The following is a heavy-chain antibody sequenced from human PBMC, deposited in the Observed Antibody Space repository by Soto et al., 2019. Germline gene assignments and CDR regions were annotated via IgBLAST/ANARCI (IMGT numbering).Heavy chain of an antibody. D-gene: IGHD5-12*01. CDR3: TTRTTYSGYDNSHNYYYYYGMDV. CDR2: IYYSGST. CDR1: GGSISSHY. V-gene: IGHV4-59*11. J-gene: IGHJ6*02. Sequence: NPSETLSLTCTVSGGSISSHYWSWIRQPPGQGLEWIGYIYYSGSTNYNPSLKSRVTISVDTSKNQFSLMLSSVTAADTAVYYCTTRTTYSGYDNSHNYYYYYGMDVWGQGTTVTVSS.